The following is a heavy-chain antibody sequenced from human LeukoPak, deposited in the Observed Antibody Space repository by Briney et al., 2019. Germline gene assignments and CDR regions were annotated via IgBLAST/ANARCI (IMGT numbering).Heavy chain of an antibody. CDR1: GASISSDY. D-gene: IGHD3-22*01. CDR2: IFFSGST. V-gene: IGHV4-59*01. J-gene: IGHJ6*03. CDR3: TRGSIAYYYMDV. Sequence: SETLSLTCIVSGASISSDYWSWIRQPPGKGLEWIGYIFFSGSTNYNPSLKSRVTISVDTSKNQFSLKLSSVTAADTAVYYCTRGSIAYYYMDVWGKGTTVTISS.